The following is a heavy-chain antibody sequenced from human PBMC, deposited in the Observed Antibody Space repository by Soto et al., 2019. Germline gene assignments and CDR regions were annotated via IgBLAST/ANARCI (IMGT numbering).Heavy chain of an antibody. CDR3: ARNGGGSGYDWNYSYMDV. CDR1: GYTFTGYY. Sequence: ASVKVSCKASGYTFTGYYMHWVRQAPGQGLEWMGWINPNSGGANYAQKFQGWVTMTRDTSISTAYMELSRLRSDDTAVYYCARNGGGSGYDWNYSYMDVWGKGTRVTVSS. CDR2: INPNSGGA. V-gene: IGHV1-2*04. J-gene: IGHJ6*03. D-gene: IGHD5-12*01.